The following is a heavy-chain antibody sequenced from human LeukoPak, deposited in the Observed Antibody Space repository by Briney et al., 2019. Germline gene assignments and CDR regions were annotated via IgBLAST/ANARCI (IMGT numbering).Heavy chain of an antibody. V-gene: IGHV4-4*02. CDR3: ATTTVTPNGDAFDI. CDR2: IYHGGTT. Sequence: PSETLSLTCAVFGDSISSSNWWSWVCQPPGKGLEWIGEIYHGGTTNYNPSLKSRVTISIDKSKNHFSLNLSSVSAADTAVYYCATTTVTPNGDAFDIWGQGTLVTVSS. CDR1: GDSISSSNW. D-gene: IGHD4-17*01. J-gene: IGHJ3*02.